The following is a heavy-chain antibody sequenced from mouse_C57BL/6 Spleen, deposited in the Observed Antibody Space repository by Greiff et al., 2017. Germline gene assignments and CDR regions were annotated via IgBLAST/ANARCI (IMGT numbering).Heavy chain of an antibody. D-gene: IGHD2-3*01. V-gene: IGHV5-12*01. CDR1: GFTFSDYY. Sequence: EVKLVESGGGLVQPGGSLKLSCAASGFTFSDYYMYWVRQTPEKRLEWVAYISNGGGSTYYPDTVKGRFTISRDNAKNTLYLQMSRLKAEDTDMYYCARPDDGYLYAMDYWGQGTSVTVSS. CDR2: ISNGGGST. J-gene: IGHJ4*01. CDR3: ARPDDGYLYAMDY.